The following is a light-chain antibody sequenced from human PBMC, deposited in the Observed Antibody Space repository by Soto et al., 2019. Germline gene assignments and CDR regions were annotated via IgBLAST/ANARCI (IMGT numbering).Light chain of an antibody. J-gene: IGLJ1*01. CDR3: PSSTTSSTLV. Sequence: QSALTQPASVSGSPGQSITISCTGTSSDVGGYNYVSWYQQYPGKAPKLMIYDVSNRPSGVSNRFSGSKSGNTASLTISGLQAEDEDDYYCPSSTTSSTLVFGTGTKLTVL. V-gene: IGLV2-14*01. CDR1: SSDVGGYNY. CDR2: DVS.